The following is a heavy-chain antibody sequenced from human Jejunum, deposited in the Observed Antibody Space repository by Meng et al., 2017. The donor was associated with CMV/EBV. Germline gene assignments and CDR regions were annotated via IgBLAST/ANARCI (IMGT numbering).Heavy chain of an antibody. Sequence: QVQLVQSGAAVKKPXSSVKVXCTASGGTFSSYAISWVRQAPGQGLEWMGGIIPILGIANYAQKFQGRVTITADKSTSTAYMELSSLRSEDTAVYYCAREIVVVPAALNWFDPWGQGTLVTVSS. V-gene: IGHV1-69*10. CDR3: AREIVVVPAALNWFDP. D-gene: IGHD2-2*01. CDR1: GGTFSSYA. CDR2: IIPILGIA. J-gene: IGHJ5*02.